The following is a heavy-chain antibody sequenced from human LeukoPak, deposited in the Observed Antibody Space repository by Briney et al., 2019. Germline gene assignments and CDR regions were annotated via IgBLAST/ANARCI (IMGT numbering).Heavy chain of an antibody. V-gene: IGHV4-61*02. CDR2: IYTSGST. CDR3: ATVPRYYYDRSGYEGYRDSDY. D-gene: IGHD3-22*01. J-gene: IGHJ4*02. Sequence: PSETLFLTCTVSGGSISSGSYYWSWIRPPAGKGLEWIWRIYTSGSTNYNPSLKSRVTISVDTAKNQFYLKLSCVTAADTAVYYCATVPRYYYDRSGYEGYRDSDYWGQGTLVTVSS. CDR1: GGSISSGSYY.